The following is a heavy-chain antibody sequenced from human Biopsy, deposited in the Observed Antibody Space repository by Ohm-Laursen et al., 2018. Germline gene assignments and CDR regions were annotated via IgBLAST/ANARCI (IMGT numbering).Heavy chain of an antibody. J-gene: IGHJ6*02. V-gene: IGHV4-34*01. CDR2: INHSGRT. CDR1: GESFNGYY. Sequence: TLSLTCAVYGESFNGYYWSWIRQTPGKGLEWIGEINHSGRTNYNPSLKSRVTISVDTSKNQFSLKVRSVTAADTAVYYCVRGVDYYDPYLFYALDVWGQGTTVPVSS. CDR3: VRGVDYYDPYLFYALDV. D-gene: IGHD3-22*01.